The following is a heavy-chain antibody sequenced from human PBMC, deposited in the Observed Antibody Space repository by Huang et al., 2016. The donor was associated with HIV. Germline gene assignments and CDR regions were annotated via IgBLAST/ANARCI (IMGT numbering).Heavy chain of an antibody. CDR2: IIAIFGTP. V-gene: IGHV1-69*01. D-gene: IGHD1-1*01. Sequence: QVQLVQSGAEVKKPGSSVRVSCEASGGPFSSYASNWVRQAPGQGLEWRGGIIAIFGTPNYAQKFQGRVTITADESTSTAYMELSSLRSDDTAVYYCARDRKYDNAWYWFDPWGQGTLVTVSS. CDR3: ARDRKYDNAWYWFDP. CDR1: GGPFSSYA. J-gene: IGHJ5*02.